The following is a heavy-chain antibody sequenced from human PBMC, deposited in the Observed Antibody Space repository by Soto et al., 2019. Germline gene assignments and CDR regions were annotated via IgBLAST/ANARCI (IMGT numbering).Heavy chain of an antibody. CDR3: ATARIVVAGTIVDY. V-gene: IGHV4-38-2*01. J-gene: IGHJ4*02. CDR2: IYHSRDT. CDR1: GYSLTSGYY. Sequence: PSETLSLTCAVSGYSLTSGYYCGWIRQPPGKGLEWIGSIYHSRDTYYDPSIKSRVTISVDTPKTHFSLTITSMTAAAAALYSCATARIVVAGTIVDYWGPGTMVTVSS. D-gene: IGHD6-19*01.